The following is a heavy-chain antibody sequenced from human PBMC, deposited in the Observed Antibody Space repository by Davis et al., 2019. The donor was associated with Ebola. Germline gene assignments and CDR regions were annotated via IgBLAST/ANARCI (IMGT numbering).Heavy chain of an antibody. V-gene: IGHV3-73*01. CDR1: GFTFSGSA. CDR2: IRSKANSYAT. Sequence: GESLKISCAASGFTFSGSAMHWVRQASGKGLEWVGRIRSKANSYATAYAASVNGRFTISRDDSKNTAYLQMNSLKTEDTAVYYCTRNPVAAAGTGFDPWGQGTLVTVSS. CDR3: TRNPVAAAGTGFDP. D-gene: IGHD6-13*01. J-gene: IGHJ5*02.